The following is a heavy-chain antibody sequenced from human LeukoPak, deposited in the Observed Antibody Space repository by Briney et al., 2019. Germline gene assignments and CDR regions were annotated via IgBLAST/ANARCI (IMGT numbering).Heavy chain of an antibody. CDR1: GFSISTGGVA. Sequence: SGPTLVKPTQTLTLTCTLSGFSISTGGVAVGWIRQPPGKALEWLAVIYSNDDKRYSPSLKSRLTITKDTSKNQVVLTMTNMDPVDTATYYCAHRLVAGRTKWYYFDYWGQGTLVTVSS. D-gene: IGHD6-19*01. CDR3: AHRLVAGRTKWYYFDY. V-gene: IGHV2-5*01. CDR2: IYSNDDK. J-gene: IGHJ4*02.